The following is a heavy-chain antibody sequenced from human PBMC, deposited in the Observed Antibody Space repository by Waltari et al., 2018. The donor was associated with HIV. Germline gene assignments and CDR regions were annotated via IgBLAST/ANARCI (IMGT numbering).Heavy chain of an antibody. V-gene: IGHV3-15*01. Sequence: VQLVESGGGLVKPGGSLRLSCAASGFTFSNAWMNWVRQAPGKGLEWVGRIKSKTEGGTTDYAAPVKGRFTISRDDSKNTLYLQLNSLKTEDTAVYYCATAGSTGTTRGYWGQGTLVTVSS. J-gene: IGHJ4*02. CDR2: IKSKTEGGTT. CDR3: ATAGSTGTTRGY. CDR1: GFTFSNAW. D-gene: IGHD1-1*01.